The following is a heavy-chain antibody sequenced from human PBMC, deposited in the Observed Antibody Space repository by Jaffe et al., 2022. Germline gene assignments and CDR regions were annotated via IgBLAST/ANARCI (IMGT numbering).Heavy chain of an antibody. J-gene: IGHJ4*02. Sequence: QVQLVQSGAEVKKPGASVKVSCKASGYTFTGYYMHWVRQAPGQGLEWMGRINPNSGGTNYAQKFQGRVTMTRDTSISTAYMELSRLRSDDTAVYYCARDPFDYGDYVGYFDYWGQGTLVTVSS. D-gene: IGHD4-17*01. V-gene: IGHV1-2*06. CDR3: ARDPFDYGDYVGYFDY. CDR1: GYTFTGYY. CDR2: INPNSGGT.